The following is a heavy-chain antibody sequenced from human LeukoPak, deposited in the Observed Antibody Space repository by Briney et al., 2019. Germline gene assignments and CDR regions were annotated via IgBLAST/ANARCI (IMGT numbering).Heavy chain of an antibody. CDR3: AREGIAGDFDY. CDR2: INSAGSTT. V-gene: IGHV3-74*01. Sequence: GGSLRLSCAASGFTFTSYWIHWVRQAPGKGLVWVSRINSAGSTTNYADPVKGRFTISRDNAKNTLYLQMNSLRAEDTAVYYCAREGIAGDFDYWGQGTLVTVSS. D-gene: IGHD6-13*01. CDR1: GFTFTSYW. J-gene: IGHJ4*02.